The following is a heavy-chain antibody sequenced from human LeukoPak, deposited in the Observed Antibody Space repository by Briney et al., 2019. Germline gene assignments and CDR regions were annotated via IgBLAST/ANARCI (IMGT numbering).Heavy chain of an antibody. CDR3: ARVDYGDYVILVY. CDR1: GGSITNYY. Sequence: SETLSLTCTVSGGSITNYYWSWIRQPAGKGLEWIGRIYASGSTNYNPSLKSRVTISVDTSKNQFSLKLSSVTAADTAVYYCARVDYGDYVILVYWGQGTLVTVSS. D-gene: IGHD4-17*01. V-gene: IGHV4-4*07. CDR2: IYASGST. J-gene: IGHJ4*02.